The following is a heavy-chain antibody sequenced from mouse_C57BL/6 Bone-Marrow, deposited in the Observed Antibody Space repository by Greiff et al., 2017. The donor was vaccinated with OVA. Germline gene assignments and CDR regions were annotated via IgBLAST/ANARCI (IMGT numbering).Heavy chain of an antibody. D-gene: IGHD2-4*01. CDR1: GFTFSDYY. J-gene: IGHJ2*01. CDR2: INYDGSST. V-gene: IGHV5-16*01. Sequence: VKLMESEGGLVQPGSSMKLSCTASGFTFSDYYMAWVRQVPEKGLEWVANINYDGSSTYYLDSLKSRFIISRDNAKNILYLQMSSLKSEDTATYYCAREGDDYDEYYFDYWGQGTTLTVSS. CDR3: AREGDDYDEYYFDY.